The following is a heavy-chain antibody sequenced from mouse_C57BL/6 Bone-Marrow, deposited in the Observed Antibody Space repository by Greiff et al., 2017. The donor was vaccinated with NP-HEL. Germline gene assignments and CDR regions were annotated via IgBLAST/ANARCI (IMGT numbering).Heavy chain of an antibody. Sequence: EVQRVESGGDLVKPGGSLKLSCAASGFTFSSYGMSWVRQTPDKRLEWVATISSGGSYTYYPDSVKGRFTISRDNAKNTLYLQMSSLKSEDTAMYYCGRTLGGVVADYWGQGTTLTVSS. V-gene: IGHV5-6*01. CDR2: ISSGGSYT. CDR1: GFTFSSYG. CDR3: GRTLGGVVADY. J-gene: IGHJ2*01. D-gene: IGHD1-1*01.